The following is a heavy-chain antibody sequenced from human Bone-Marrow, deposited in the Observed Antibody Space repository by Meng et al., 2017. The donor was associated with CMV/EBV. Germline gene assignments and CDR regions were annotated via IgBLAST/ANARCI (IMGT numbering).Heavy chain of an antibody. Sequence: GGSLRLSCVGSGFTVSSNYMSWVRQAPGKGLEWVANIKQDGSEKYYVDSVKGRFTISRDNAKNSLYLQMNSLRAEDTAVYYCASGPIFGDFFDYWGQGTLVIFSS. V-gene: IGHV3-7*01. CDR2: IKQDGSEK. J-gene: IGHJ4*02. CDR1: GFTVSSNY. CDR3: ASGPIFGDFFDY. D-gene: IGHD3-3*01.